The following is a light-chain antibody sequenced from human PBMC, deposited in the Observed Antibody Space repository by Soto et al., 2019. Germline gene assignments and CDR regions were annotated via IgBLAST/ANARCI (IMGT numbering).Light chain of an antibody. V-gene: IGLV4-69*01. Sequence: QLVLTQSPSASASLGASVKLTCTLSSGHSHYGIAWHQQQPDKGPRYLMKFNRDGSHNKGDGIPDRFSGSSSGAERYLIISSLQSDDEADYYCQTWDTVVVFGGGTKLTVL. CDR2: FNRDGSH. J-gene: IGLJ2*01. CDR1: SGHSHYG. CDR3: QTWDTVVV.